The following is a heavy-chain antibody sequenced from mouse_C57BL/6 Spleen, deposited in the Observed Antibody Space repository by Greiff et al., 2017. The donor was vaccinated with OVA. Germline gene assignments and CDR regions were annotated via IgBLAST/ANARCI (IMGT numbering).Heavy chain of an antibody. CDR2: IWRGGST. CDR1: GFSLTSYG. V-gene: IGHV2-5*01. CDR3: AKEDDYDGAWFAY. Sequence: VMLVESGPGLVQPSQSLSITCTVSGFSLTSYGVHWVRQSPGKGLEWLGVIWRGGSTDYNAAFMSRLSITKDNSKSQVFFKMNSLQADDTAIYYCAKEDDYDGAWFAYWGQGTLVTVSA. J-gene: IGHJ3*01. D-gene: IGHD2-4*01.